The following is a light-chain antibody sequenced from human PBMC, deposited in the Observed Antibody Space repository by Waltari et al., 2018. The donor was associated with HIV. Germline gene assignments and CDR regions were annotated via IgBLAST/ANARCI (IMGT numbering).Light chain of an antibody. CDR3: GTWDSSLSAGV. V-gene: IGLV1-51*01. CDR1: RPNTGNNN. J-gene: IGLJ2*01. CDR2: DNN. Sequence: QSVLTQPPSVSAAQGQKVTISCSGRRPNTGNNNVYWDQQPPGTAPKHLIYDNNKRPSGIPDRFSGSKSGTSATLGITGLQTGDEADYYCGTWDSSLSAGVFGGGTKLTVL.